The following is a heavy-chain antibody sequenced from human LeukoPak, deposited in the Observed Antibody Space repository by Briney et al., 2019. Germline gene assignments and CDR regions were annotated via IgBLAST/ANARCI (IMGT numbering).Heavy chain of an antibody. Sequence: PGGSLRLSCAASGFTFSSFAMSWVRQAPGKRLEWVSAISGSGGSTYYADSVKGRFTISRDNSKNTLFLLMNSLRAEDTAVYYCAKDRSCTGSSCNVGSWGQGTMVTVSS. V-gene: IGHV3-23*01. CDR2: ISGSGGST. CDR1: GFTFSSFA. D-gene: IGHD2-2*01. CDR3: AKDRSCTGSSCNVGS. J-gene: IGHJ3*01.